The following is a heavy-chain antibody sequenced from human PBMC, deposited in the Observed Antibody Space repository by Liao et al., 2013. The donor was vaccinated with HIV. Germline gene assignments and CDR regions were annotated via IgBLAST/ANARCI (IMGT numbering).Heavy chain of an antibody. V-gene: IGHV4-34*01. D-gene: IGHD4-17*01. CDR1: GGSFSGYY. CDR3: ARGYGDYEYYFDY. J-gene: IGHJ4*02. CDR2: IYYSGST. Sequence: QVQLQQWGAGLLKPSETLSLTCAVYGGSFSGYYWSWIRQPPGKGLEWIGSIYYSGSTYYNPSLKSRVTISVDTSKNQFSLKLSSVTAADTAVYYCARGYGDYEYYFDYWGQGTLVTVSS.